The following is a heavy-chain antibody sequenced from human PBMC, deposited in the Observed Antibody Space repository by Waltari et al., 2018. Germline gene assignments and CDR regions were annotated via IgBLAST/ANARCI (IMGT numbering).Heavy chain of an antibody. CDR2: INSDGSST. V-gene: IGHV3-74*01. D-gene: IGHD6-13*01. Sequence: YWMHWVRQAPGKGLVWVSRINSDGSSTSYADSVKGRFTISRDNAKNTLYLQMNSLRAEDTAVYYCARESAAAGDYWGQGTLVTVSS. CDR1: YW. J-gene: IGHJ4*02. CDR3: ARESAAAGDY.